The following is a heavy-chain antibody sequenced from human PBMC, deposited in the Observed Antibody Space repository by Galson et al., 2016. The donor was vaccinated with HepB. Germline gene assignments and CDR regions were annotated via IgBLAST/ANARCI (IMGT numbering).Heavy chain of an antibody. D-gene: IGHD2-21*02. Sequence: SLRLSCAASGFTATDYNMNWLRQVPGRGLEWISTITTWDITHYADSVKGRFTMSRDRDRNSVVLQMTGLRVDDTAVYYCAGWVTFSRCSWFRPWGQGTLVSVSS. CDR3: AGWVTFSRCSWFRP. CDR2: ITTWDIT. V-gene: IGHV3-69-1*01. CDR1: GFTATDYN. J-gene: IGHJ5*02.